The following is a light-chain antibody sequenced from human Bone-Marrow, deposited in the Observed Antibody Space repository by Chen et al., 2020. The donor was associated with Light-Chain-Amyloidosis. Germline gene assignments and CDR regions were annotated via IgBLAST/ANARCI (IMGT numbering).Light chain of an antibody. V-gene: IGLV3-21*02. CDR2: YDS. J-gene: IGLJ3*02. CDR1: NIGSKS. CDR3: QVWDSSSDRPV. Sequence: SYVLTQPSSVSVAPGQTDTIACGGKNIGSKSVHSYQQTPGQAPLLVVYYDSDRPSVIPEQLSGSNSGNTATLTISRVEAGDEADYYCQVWDSSSDRPVFGGGTKLTVL.